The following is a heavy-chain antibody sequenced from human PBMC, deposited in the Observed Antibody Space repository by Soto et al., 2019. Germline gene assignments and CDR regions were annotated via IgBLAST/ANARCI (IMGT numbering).Heavy chain of an antibody. CDR1: GYSIAGYG. V-gene: IGHV5-10-1*01. CDR2: IDPSDSQT. J-gene: IGHJ4*02. D-gene: IGHD5-18*01. Sequence: GGFMKIWYKGSGYSIAGYGSSGVRQKPGKGLEWMGRIDPSDSQTYYSPSFRGHVTISVTKSITTVFLQWSSLRASDTAMYYCARQIYGSDTGPNFQYGFDSWGQGTPVTVSS. CDR3: ARQIYGSDTGPNFQYGFDS.